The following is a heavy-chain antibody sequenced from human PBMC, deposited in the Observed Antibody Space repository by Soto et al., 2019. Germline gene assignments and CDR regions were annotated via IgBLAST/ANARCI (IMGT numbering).Heavy chain of an antibody. J-gene: IGHJ4*02. CDR2: IKSKTDGGTT. Sequence: PGGSLRLSCAASVFTFSNAWMSWVRQAPGKGLEWVGRIKSKTDGGTTDYAAPVKGRFTISRDDSKNTLYLQMNSLKTEDTAVYYCTTDLAYVAQFDYWGQGTLVTVSS. CDR3: TTDLAYVAQFDY. D-gene: IGHD2-15*01. V-gene: IGHV3-15*01. CDR1: VFTFSNAW.